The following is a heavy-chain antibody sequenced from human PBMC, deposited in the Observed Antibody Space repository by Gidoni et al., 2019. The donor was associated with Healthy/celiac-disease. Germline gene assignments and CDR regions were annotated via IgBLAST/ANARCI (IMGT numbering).Heavy chain of an antibody. D-gene: IGHD5-12*01. Sequence: EVQLVESGGGLVQPGGSLRLSCAASGFTFSSYEMNWVRQAPGKGLEWVSYISSSGSTIYYADSVKGRFTISRDNAKNSLYLQMNSLRAEDTAVYYCARRGEYSGYDLSFDYWGQGTLVTVSS. CDR3: ARRGEYSGYDLSFDY. CDR2: ISSSGSTI. J-gene: IGHJ4*02. V-gene: IGHV3-48*03. CDR1: GFTFSSYE.